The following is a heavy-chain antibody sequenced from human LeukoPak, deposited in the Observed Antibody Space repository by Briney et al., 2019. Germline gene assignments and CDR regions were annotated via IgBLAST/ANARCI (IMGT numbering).Heavy chain of an antibody. V-gene: IGHV3-21*01. CDR2: ISSSSSYI. CDR1: GFTFSSYE. CDR3: PRLSSSWSPTYSYYMDV. D-gene: IGHD6-13*01. J-gene: IGHJ6*03. Sequence: SGGSLRLSCAASGFTFSSYEMNWVRQAPGKGLEWVSSISSSSSYIYYADSVKGRFTISRDNAKNSPYLKINSLRDEDTAVHYCPRLSSSWSPTYSYYMDVWGKGTTVTVSS.